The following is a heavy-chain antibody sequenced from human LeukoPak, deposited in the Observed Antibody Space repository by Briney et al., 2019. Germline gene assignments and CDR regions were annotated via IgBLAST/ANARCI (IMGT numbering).Heavy chain of an antibody. D-gene: IGHD6-19*01. CDR3: ARVLADSSGWYHFDY. V-gene: IGHV4-59*01. CDR2: VHYSGTT. CDR1: DGSITNYD. J-gene: IGHJ4*02. Sequence: PSETLSLTCTVSDGSITNYDWSWVRQPPGKGLEFIGHVHYSGTTNYNPSLRSRVTISIDTSKKHFFLKLKSVTAADTAVYYCARVLADSSGWYHFDYWGQGTLVTVSS.